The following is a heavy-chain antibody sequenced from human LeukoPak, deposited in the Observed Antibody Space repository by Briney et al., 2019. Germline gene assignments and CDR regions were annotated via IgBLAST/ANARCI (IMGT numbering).Heavy chain of an antibody. J-gene: IGHJ4*02. D-gene: IGHD4-11*01. Sequence: PGRSLRLSCAASGFTFSSYAMHWVRQAPGKGLEWVAVISYDGSNKYYADSVKGRFTISRDNSKNTLYLQMNSLRAEDTAVYFCARRTSMTNLDYWGQGTLVTVSS. V-gene: IGHV3-30*04. CDR3: ARRTSMTNLDY. CDR1: GFTFSSYA. CDR2: ISYDGSNK.